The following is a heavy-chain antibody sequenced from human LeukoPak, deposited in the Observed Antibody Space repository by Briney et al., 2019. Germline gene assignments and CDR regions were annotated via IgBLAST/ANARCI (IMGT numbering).Heavy chain of an antibody. CDR3: AKAADWLAADHIDY. D-gene: IGHD3-9*01. J-gene: IGHJ4*02. V-gene: IGHV3-23*01. CDR1: GFTFSSHV. CDR2: ISASGDTT. Sequence: GGSLRLSCAASGFTFSSHVMSWVRQAPGKGLEWVSDISASGDTTYYADSVKGRFTISRDNSKNTLDLQMSSLRVEDTAVYYCAKAADWLAADHIDYWGQGTLVTVSS.